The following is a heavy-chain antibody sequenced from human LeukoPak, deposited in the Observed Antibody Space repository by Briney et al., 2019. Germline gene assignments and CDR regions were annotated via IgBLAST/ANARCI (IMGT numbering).Heavy chain of an antibody. CDR1: GYTFTSYD. V-gene: IGHV1-8*03. D-gene: IGHD1-1*01. Sequence: ASVKVSCKASGYTFTSYDINWVRQATGQGLEWMGWMNPNSGNTGHAQKFQGRVTITRNASISTAYMELSSLRSEDTAVYYCARGIGTTASYYMDVWGKGTTVAVSS. CDR3: ARGIGTTASYYMDV. J-gene: IGHJ6*03. CDR2: MNPNSGNT.